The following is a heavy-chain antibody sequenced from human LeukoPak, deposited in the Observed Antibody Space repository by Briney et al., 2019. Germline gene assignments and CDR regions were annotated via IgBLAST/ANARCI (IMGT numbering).Heavy chain of an antibody. D-gene: IGHD3-3*01. Sequence: GGSLRLSYAASGFTFRSFAMIWVRQAPGKGLEWVSGISGSAFSTYYADSVKGRFTISRDNSKNTLYLQMNSLRAEDTAVYYCARHISGGPYYDFWSGYYSGAFDIWGQGTMVTVSS. J-gene: IGHJ3*02. V-gene: IGHV3-23*01. CDR1: GFTFRSFA. CDR2: ISGSAFST. CDR3: ARHISGGPYYDFWSGYYSGAFDI.